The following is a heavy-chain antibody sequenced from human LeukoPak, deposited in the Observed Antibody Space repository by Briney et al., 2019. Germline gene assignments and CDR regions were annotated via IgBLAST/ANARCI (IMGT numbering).Heavy chain of an antibody. J-gene: IGHJ6*03. D-gene: IGHD1-14*01. CDR2: IYYSGST. Sequence: PSETLSLTCTVSGGSISSSSYYWGWIRQPPGTGLEWIGSIYYSGSTYYNPSLKSRVTISVDTSKNQFSLKLSSVTAADTAVYYCARGRLMSDWLGISYYMDVWGKGTTVTISS. CDR1: GGSISSSSYY. V-gene: IGHV4-39*07. CDR3: ARGRLMSDWLGISYYMDV.